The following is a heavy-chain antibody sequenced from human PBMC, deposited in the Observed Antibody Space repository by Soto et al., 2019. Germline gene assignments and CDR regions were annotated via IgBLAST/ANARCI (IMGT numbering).Heavy chain of an antibody. Sequence: GGSLRLSCAASGFTFSSYEMNWVRQAPGKGLVWVSRINSDGSSTSYADSVKGRFTISRDNAKNTLYLQMNSLRAEDTAVYYCARGAGTTAFDIWGQGTMVTVSS. D-gene: IGHD1-7*01. V-gene: IGHV3-74*01. CDR3: ARGAGTTAFDI. CDR2: INSDGSST. CDR1: GFTFSSYE. J-gene: IGHJ3*02.